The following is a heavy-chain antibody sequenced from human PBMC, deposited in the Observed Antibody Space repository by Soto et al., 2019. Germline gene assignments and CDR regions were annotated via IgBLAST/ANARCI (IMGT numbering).Heavy chain of an antibody. Sequence: SETLSLTCSLSGASIRSTSYYWGWIRQPPGKGLQWIGSIHYTGSIDYSPSLKGRVTMSVDTSENQLSLRLNSVTAADTAVYYCARHSHMLNTWLDTWGQGTLVTVSS. V-gene: IGHV4-39*01. CDR2: IHYTGSI. CDR3: ARHSHMLNTWLDT. J-gene: IGHJ5*02. D-gene: IGHD3-10*02. CDR1: GASIRSTSYY.